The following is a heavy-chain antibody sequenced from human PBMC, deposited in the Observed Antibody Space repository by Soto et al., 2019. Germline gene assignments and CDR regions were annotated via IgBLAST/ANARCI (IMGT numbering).Heavy chain of an antibody. V-gene: IGHV1-69*02. J-gene: IGHJ4*02. CDR2: LIPILGIA. CDR1: GGTFSSYT. CDR3: ARSRPAPVRGVTAFDY. D-gene: IGHD3-10*01. Sequence: ASVKVSCKASGGTFSSYTISWVRQAPGQGLEWMGRLIPILGIANYAQKFQGRVTITADKSTSTAYMELSSLRSEDTAVYYCARSRPAPVRGVTAFDYWGQGTLVTVSS.